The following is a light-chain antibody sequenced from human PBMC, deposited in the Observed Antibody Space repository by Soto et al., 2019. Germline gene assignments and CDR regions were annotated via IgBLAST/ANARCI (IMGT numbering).Light chain of an antibody. V-gene: IGKV3-15*01. CDR2: GAS. CDR3: QQYNNWPPL. CDR1: QSVRSN. Sequence: EIVMTQSPATLSVSPGERATLSCRASQSVRSNLAWYQQKPGQPPRLLIYGASTRATGIPARFRGSGSGTEFTLTISSLQSEDFALYSCQQYNNWPPLFGPGTKVDI. J-gene: IGKJ3*01.